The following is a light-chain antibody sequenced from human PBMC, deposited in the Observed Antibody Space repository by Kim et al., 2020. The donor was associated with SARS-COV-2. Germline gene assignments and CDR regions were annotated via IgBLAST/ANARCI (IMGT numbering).Light chain of an antibody. J-gene: IGKJ2*01. CDR2: GAS. CDR1: QSVSNN. CDR3: HQYNDWPPGDT. V-gene: IGKV3-15*01. Sequence: EIGMTQSPASLSVSPGERATLSCRASQSVSNNLAWYQHQPGQPPRLLIYGASTRATGVPARFSGSGSGTDFTLTVSSLQSEDFAVYYCHQYNDWPPGDTFGQGTKLEI.